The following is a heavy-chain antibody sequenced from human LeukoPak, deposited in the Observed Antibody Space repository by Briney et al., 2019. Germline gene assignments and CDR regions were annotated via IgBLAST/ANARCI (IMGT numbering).Heavy chain of an antibody. CDR1: GYTFTSYD. V-gene: IGHV1-8*01. CDR3: ARDLPIAAGHNWFDP. CDR2: MNPNSGNT. D-gene: IGHD6-13*01. Sequence: ASVKVSCKASGYTFTSYDINWVRQATGQGLEWMGRMNPNSGNTGYAQKFQSRVTMTRNTSISTAYMELSSLRSEDTAVYYCARDLPIAAGHNWFDPWGQGTLVTVSS. J-gene: IGHJ5*02.